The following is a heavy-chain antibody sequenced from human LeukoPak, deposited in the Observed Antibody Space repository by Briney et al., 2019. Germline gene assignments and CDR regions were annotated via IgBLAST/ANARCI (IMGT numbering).Heavy chain of an antibody. CDR3: ARDHRGYYYDSSGYYLDY. D-gene: IGHD3-22*01. CDR1: EFTFNTYA. CDR2: ISGSGGST. J-gene: IGHJ4*02. V-gene: IGHV3-23*01. Sequence: GGSLRLSCAASEFTFNTYAMNWVRQAPGKGLEWVSGISGSGGSTYYADSVKGRFTISRDNAKNSLYLQMNSLRAEDTAVYYCARDHRGYYYDSSGYYLDYWGQGTLVTVSS.